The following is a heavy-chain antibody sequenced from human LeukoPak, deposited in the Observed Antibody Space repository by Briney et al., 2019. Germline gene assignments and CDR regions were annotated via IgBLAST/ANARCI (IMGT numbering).Heavy chain of an antibody. CDR2: INHSGST. D-gene: IGHD3-22*01. CDR1: GGSFSGYY. J-gene: IGHJ4*02. V-gene: IGHV4-34*01. Sequence: PSETLSLTCAVYGGSFSGYYWSWLRQPPGKGLEWIGEINHSGSTNYNPSLKSRVTISVDTSKNQFSLKLSSVTAADTAIYYCARSGLTYYYDSSGYYYLGYWGQGTLVTVSS. CDR3: ARSGLTYYYDSSGYYYLGY.